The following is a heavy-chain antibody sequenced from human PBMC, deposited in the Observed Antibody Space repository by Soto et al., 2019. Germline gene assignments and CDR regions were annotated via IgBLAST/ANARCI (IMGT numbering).Heavy chain of an antibody. V-gene: IGHV4-38-2*01. D-gene: IGHD2-15*01. CDR1: GFFISSGNY. J-gene: IGHJ3*01. Sequence: SETLSLTCAVSGFFISSGNYWGWIRKPPGKGLEWIGSIFHGGNTYYNPSLKSRVTISVDMSKNQFSLKLNSVTAADTAVYYCARARWYGAFDVWGQGTVVTVSS. CDR2: IFHGGNT. CDR3: ARARWYGAFDV.